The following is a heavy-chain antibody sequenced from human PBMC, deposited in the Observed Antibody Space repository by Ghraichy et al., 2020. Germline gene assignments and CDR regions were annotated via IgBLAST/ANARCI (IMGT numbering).Heavy chain of an antibody. Sequence: ETLSLTCAVYGGSFSGYYWSWIRQPPGKGLEWIGEINHSGSTNYNPSLKSRVTISVDTSKNQFSLKLSSVTAADTAVYYCARRKGITIFGVVIPTNTNWFDPWGQGTLVTVSS. CDR2: INHSGST. V-gene: IGHV4-34*01. D-gene: IGHD3-3*01. CDR1: GGSFSGYY. J-gene: IGHJ5*02. CDR3: ARRKGITIFGVVIPTNTNWFDP.